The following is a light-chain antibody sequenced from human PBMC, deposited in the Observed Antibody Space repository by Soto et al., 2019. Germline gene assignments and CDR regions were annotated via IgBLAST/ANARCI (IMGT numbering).Light chain of an antibody. CDR3: QQSYSTPRT. CDR2: DAS. J-gene: IGKJ1*01. Sequence: DIQMTQSPSSLSASVGDKVTITCRASQSVSTYLNWYQQRPGKAPSLLIYDASTLQRGVPSRFSGSGSGTDFTLTISNLQSEDFATYYCQQSYSTPRTFGQGTKVDIK. CDR1: QSVSTY. V-gene: IGKV1-39*01.